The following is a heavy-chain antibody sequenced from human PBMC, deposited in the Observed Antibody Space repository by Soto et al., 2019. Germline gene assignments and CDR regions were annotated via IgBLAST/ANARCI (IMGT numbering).Heavy chain of an antibody. J-gene: IGHJ6*02. V-gene: IGHV3-30-3*01. Sequence: GGSLRLSCAASGFTFSSYAMHWVRQAPGKGLEWVAVISYDGSNKYYADSVKGRFTISRDNSKNTLYLQMNSLRAEDTAVYYCARAGSSGWYSNYYGMDVWGQGTTVTVSS. CDR1: GFTFSSYA. D-gene: IGHD6-19*01. CDR3: ARAGSSGWYSNYYGMDV. CDR2: ISYDGSNK.